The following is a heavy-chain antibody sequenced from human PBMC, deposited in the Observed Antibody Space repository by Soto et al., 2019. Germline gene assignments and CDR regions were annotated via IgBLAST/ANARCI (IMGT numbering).Heavy chain of an antibody. CDR3: AHRSRSAKERWFDP. V-gene: IGHV2-5*01. Sequence: QITLKESGPTLVKPTQPLTLTCTFSGFSLSTSGVGVGWIRQPPGKALEWLALIYWNDDKRYSPSLKSRLTITKDTSKNQVVLTMTNMDPVDTATYYCAHRSRSAKERWFDPWGQGTLVTVSS. CDR1: GFSLSTSGVG. J-gene: IGHJ5*02. CDR2: IYWNDDK. D-gene: IGHD1-1*01.